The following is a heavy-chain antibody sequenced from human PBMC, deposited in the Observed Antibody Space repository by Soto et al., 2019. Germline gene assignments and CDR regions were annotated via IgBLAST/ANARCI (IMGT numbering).Heavy chain of an antibody. CDR2: IDHSGST. CDR3: ARERRLYY. J-gene: IGHJ4*02. CDR1: GGSFSGYY. V-gene: IGHV4-34*01. Sequence: SETLSLTCAVYGGSFSGYYWSWIRQPPGKGLEWIGEIDHSGSTNYNPSLKSRVTISVDTSKNQFSLKLSSVTAADTAVYYCARERRLYYWGQGTLVTVSS.